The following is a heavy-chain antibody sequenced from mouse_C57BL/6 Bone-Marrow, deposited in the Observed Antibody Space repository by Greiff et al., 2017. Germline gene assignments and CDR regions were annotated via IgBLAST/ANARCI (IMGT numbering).Heavy chain of an antibody. CDR2: IYPGSGST. CDR1: GYTFTSYW. V-gene: IGHV1-55*01. CDR3: ARLYYYGSSDD. J-gene: IGHJ2*01. D-gene: IGHD1-1*01. Sequence: QVQLQQPGAELVKPGASVKMSCKASGYTFTSYWITWVQQSPGHGLEWLGDIYPGSGSTNYTEKFKSKATLTVDTSSSTAYMQLSCLTSEDSAVYYGARLYYYGSSDDWGQGTTLTVSS.